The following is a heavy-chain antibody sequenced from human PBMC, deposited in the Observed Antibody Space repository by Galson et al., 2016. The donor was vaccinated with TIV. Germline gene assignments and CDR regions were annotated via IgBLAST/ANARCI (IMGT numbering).Heavy chain of an antibody. D-gene: IGHD1-7*01. CDR3: TRDGRGNWKYVDYFDY. Sequence: SLRLSCAASGFTFSSYPFHWVRQTPGKGLEWVAIISHDGNNKDFAVPVEGRFTISRDSSTNTVFLQMNSRRLEDTSVYYCTRDGRGNWKYVDYFDYWGPGAVVTVSS. CDR1: GFTFSSYP. CDR2: ISHDGNNK. V-gene: IGHV3-30-3*01. J-gene: IGHJ4*02.